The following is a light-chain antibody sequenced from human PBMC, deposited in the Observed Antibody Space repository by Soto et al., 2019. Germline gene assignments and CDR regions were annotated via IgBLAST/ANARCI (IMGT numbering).Light chain of an antibody. CDR3: QQRSYWLT. CDR2: EAS. J-gene: IGKJ4*01. Sequence: EIVLTQSSATLSLSPGERATLSCRASQSVSRFLAWYQQKPGQAPRLLIYEASNRATGIPARFSGSGSGTDFTLTISSLEPEDSAVYYCQQRSYWLTFGGGTKVEIK. V-gene: IGKV3-11*01. CDR1: QSVSRF.